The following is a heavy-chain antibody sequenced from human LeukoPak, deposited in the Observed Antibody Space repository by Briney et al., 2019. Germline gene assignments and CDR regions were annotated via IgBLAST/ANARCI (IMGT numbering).Heavy chain of an antibody. CDR2: IYTSGST. CDR3: ARGYYDFWSDYNWFDP. V-gene: IGHV4-4*09. J-gene: IGHJ5*02. CDR1: GGPISSYY. D-gene: IGHD3-3*01. Sequence: SETLSLACTVSGGPISSYYWSWIRQPPGKGLEWIGYIYTSGSTNYNPSLKSRVTISVDTSKNQFSLKLSSVTAADTAVYYCARGYYDFWSDYNWFDPWGQGTLVTVSS.